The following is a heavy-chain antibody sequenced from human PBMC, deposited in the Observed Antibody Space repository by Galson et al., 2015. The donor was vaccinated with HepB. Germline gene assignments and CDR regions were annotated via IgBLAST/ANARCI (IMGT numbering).Heavy chain of an antibody. V-gene: IGHV1-46*01. CDR1: GYTFTSYY. D-gene: IGHD6-19*01. CDR2: INPSGGST. Sequence: SVKVPCKASGYTFTSYYMHWVRQAPGQGLEWMGIINPSGGSTSYAQKFQGRVTMTRDTSTSTVYMELSSLRSEDTAVYYCARAHTGIAVAGTGLCSDYWGQGTLVTVSS. J-gene: IGHJ4*02. CDR3: ARAHTGIAVAGTGLCSDY.